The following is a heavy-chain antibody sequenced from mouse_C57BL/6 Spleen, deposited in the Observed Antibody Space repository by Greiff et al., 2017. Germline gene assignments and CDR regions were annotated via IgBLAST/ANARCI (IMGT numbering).Heavy chain of an antibody. CDR2: INPYNGGT. J-gene: IGHJ2*01. D-gene: IGHD2-5*01. CDR1: GYTFTDYY. CDR3: ARGYSNSYFDY. V-gene: IGHV1-19*01. Sequence: SGPVLVKPGASVKMSCKASGYTFTDYYMNWVKQSHGKSLEWIGVINPYNGGTSYNQKFKGKATFTVDKSSSTAYMELNSLTSEDSAVYYCARGYSNSYFDYWGQGTTLTVSS.